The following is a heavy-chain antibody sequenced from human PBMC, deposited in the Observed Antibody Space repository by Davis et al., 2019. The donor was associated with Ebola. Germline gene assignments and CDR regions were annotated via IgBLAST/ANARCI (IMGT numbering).Heavy chain of an antibody. CDR3: ARARRIVVVTDAFEI. V-gene: IGHV4-30-4*01. D-gene: IGHD3-22*01. J-gene: IGHJ3*02. Sequence: LRLSCTVSGGSISSGDYYWSWLRQPPGKGLEWIGYIYYSGSTYYNPSLKSRVTISVDTSKNQFSLKLSSVTAADTAVYYCARARRIVVVTDAFEIWGQGTMVTVSS. CDR2: IYYSGST. CDR1: GGSISSGDYY.